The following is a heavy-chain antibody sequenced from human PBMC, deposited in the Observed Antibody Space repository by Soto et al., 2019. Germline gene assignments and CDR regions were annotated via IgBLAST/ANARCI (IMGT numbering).Heavy chain of an antibody. CDR1: GFSFSESG. CDR3: ATFLAVAGTHH. J-gene: IGHJ1*01. CDR2: IWYDGSET. Sequence: QAQLVESGGGVVQPGKSLRLSCAASGFSFSESGMEWVRQAPGKGLEWVAAIWYDGSETYYGDSVKGRFTISRDNSKNTLYLQMSGLRAEDTAVYYCATFLAVAGTHHWGQGTLVTVSS. D-gene: IGHD6-19*01. V-gene: IGHV3-33*01.